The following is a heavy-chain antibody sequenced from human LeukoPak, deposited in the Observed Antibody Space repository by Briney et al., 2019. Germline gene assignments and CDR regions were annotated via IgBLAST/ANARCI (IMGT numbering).Heavy chain of an antibody. V-gene: IGHV3-30-3*01. CDR3: ARDLSGTYMVDY. J-gene: IGHJ4*02. CDR2: ISHDGSAQ. D-gene: IGHD1-26*01. Sequence: GGSLRLSCAVSGFAFNSYAMHWVRQAPGEGLEWEAFISHDGSAQSYADSVKGRFTITRDNSKNTLYLQMNSLRPEDTAVYYCARDLSGTYMVDYWGQGTLVTVSS. CDR1: GFAFNSYA.